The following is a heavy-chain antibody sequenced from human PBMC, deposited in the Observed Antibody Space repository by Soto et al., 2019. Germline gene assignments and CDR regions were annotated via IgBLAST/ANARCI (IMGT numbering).Heavy chain of an antibody. CDR2: INHSGST. D-gene: IGHD3-16*01. CDR1: GGSFSGYY. CDR3: SSFVSGSLPYYYGMDL. V-gene: IGHV4-34*01. Sequence: SETLSLTCAVYGGSFSGYYWSWIRQPPGKGLEWIGEINHSGSTNYNPSLKSRVTISVDTSKNQFSLKLSSVTAADTAVYYCSSFVSGSLPYYYGMDLWGQGTTVTVSS. J-gene: IGHJ6*02.